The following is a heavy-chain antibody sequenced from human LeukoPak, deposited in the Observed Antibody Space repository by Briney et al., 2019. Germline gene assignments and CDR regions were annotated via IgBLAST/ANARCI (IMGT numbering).Heavy chain of an antibody. Sequence: SEALSLTCTVSGGSISRGNNYWSWIHQPPGRGLEWIGYIYYTGSTCSNAPLKSRVTMSEVTSKNQFSLKLNSVTTADTAVYYGARGELLYDYWGQGTLVTVSS. CDR1: GGSISRGNNY. D-gene: IGHD2-15*01. CDR2: IYYTGST. J-gene: IGHJ4*02. CDR3: ARGELLYDY. V-gene: IGHV4-30-4*01.